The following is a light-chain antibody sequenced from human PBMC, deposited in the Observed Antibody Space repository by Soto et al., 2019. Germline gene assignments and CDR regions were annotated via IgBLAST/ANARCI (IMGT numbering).Light chain of an antibody. CDR2: KAS. Sequence: DIQLTQSPSTLSASVGDRVTITCRASQSIRSWLAWYQQKPGKAPKLLIYKASSLESGVPSRFRGSGSGTEFTLTISSPQPDDFATYYCQQYNSFPYTFGQGTKLEIK. V-gene: IGKV1-5*03. CDR1: QSIRSW. CDR3: QQYNSFPYT. J-gene: IGKJ2*01.